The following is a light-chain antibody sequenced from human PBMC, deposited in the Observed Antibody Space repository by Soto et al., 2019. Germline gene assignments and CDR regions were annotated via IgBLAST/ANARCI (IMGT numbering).Light chain of an antibody. V-gene: IGKV1-5*03. Sequence: DIQMTQSPSTLSASVGDRVTITCRASQSISSWLAWYQQKPGKAPKLLIYKASSLESGVPSRFSGSGSGTEFTLTISSLQPDDFATYYCQQYYSYSLTFRGGTKVEIK. CDR1: QSISSW. CDR3: QQYYSYSLT. CDR2: KAS. J-gene: IGKJ4*01.